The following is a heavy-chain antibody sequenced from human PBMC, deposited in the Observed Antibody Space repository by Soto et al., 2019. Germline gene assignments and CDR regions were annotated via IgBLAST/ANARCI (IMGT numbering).Heavy chain of an antibody. CDR1: GGTFSSYA. Sequence: SVKVSCKASGGTFSSYAISWVRQAPGQGLEWMGGIIPIFGTANYAQKFQGRVTITADESTVTAYMELSSLRSEHTAVYYCASRWLVFGVVSLRVNYYYCMDVWGQGTTVTVSS. V-gene: IGHV1-69*13. D-gene: IGHD3-3*01. J-gene: IGHJ6*02. CDR2: IIPIFGTA. CDR3: ASRWLVFGVVSLRVNYYYCMDV.